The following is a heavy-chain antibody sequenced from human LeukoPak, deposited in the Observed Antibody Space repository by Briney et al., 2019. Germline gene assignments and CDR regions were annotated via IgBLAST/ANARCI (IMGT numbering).Heavy chain of an antibody. CDR3: ARYYDYVWGRADDY. CDR1: GFTFSSYS. Sequence: GGSLRLSCAASGFTFSSYSMNWVRQAPGKGLEWVSSISSSSSYIYYADSVKGRFTISRDNAKNSLYLQMNSLRAEDTAVCYCARYYDYVWGRADDYWGQGTLVTVSS. D-gene: IGHD3-16*01. V-gene: IGHV3-21*01. J-gene: IGHJ4*02. CDR2: ISSSSSYI.